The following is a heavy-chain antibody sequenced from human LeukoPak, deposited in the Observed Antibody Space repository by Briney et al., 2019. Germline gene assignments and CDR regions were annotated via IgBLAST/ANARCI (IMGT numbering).Heavy chain of an antibody. J-gene: IGHJ4*02. V-gene: IGHV4-59*01. CDR1: GGSISSYY. CDR3: ARQALGVVTNFDY. Sequence: SETLSLTCTVSGGSISSYYWSWIRQPPGKGLKWIGYIYYSGSTNYNPSLKSRVTISVDTSKNQFSLKLSSVTAADTAVYYCARQALGVVTNFDYWGRGTLVTVSS. CDR2: IYYSGST. D-gene: IGHD3-3*01.